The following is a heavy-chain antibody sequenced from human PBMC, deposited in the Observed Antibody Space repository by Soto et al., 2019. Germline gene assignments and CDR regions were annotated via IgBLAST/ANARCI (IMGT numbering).Heavy chain of an antibody. V-gene: IGHV1-18*01. D-gene: IGHD5-12*01. J-gene: IGHJ6*02. CDR1: GYTFRNYD. Sequence: QVQLVQSGAEVKRPGASVKVSCKASGYTFRNYDVAWVRRAPGHGLEWMGWISISKGKTYYQESLQGRVTMTMDTGMTTAYMEVRSLRSDDTAVDYCARKGYIGNFGLDVWGQGTTVTVSS. CDR2: ISISKGKT. CDR3: ARKGYIGNFGLDV.